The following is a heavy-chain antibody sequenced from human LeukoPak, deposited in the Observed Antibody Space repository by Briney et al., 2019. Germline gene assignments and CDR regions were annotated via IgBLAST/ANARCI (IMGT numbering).Heavy chain of an antibody. D-gene: IGHD2-8*01. V-gene: IGHV3-21*01. CDR3: ARGGLGYCANGVCYNDPFDI. CDR2: ISSTSYYI. Sequence: GGSLRLSCEASGFTFSSYTMNWVRQAPGKGLEWVSSISSTSYYIHDADLLKGRVTISRDNAKNSLYLQVNSLRAEDTAVYYCARGGLGYCANGVCYNDPFDIWGQGTVVTVSS. J-gene: IGHJ3*02. CDR1: GFTFSSYT.